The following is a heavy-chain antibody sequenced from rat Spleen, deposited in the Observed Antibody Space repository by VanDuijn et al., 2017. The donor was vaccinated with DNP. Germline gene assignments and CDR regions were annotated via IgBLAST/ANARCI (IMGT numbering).Heavy chain of an antibody. CDR3: ARWVWYFDY. Sequence: EVQLQESGPGLVKPSQSLSLTCSVTGYSITTNYWGWIRQFPGNKMEWIGHISNTGSTTYNPSLKSQISISRDTSKNQFFLHLNSVTTEDTATYYCARWVWYFDYWGQGIIVTVSS. V-gene: IGHV3-1*01. CDR2: ISNTGST. CDR1: GYSITTNY. J-gene: IGHJ2*01.